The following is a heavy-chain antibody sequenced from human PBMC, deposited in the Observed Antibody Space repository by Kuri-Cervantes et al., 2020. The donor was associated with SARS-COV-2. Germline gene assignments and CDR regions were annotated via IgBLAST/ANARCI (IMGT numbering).Heavy chain of an antibody. Sequence: GGSLRLSCAASGFTFSSYSMNWVRQAPGKGLEWVSYISSSSSTIYYADSVKGRFTISRDNAKNSLYLRMNSLRAEDTAVYYCARDHCSSTSCYLWGQGTMVTVSS. CDR1: GFTFSSYS. J-gene: IGHJ3*01. CDR3: ARDHCSSTSCYL. V-gene: IGHV3-48*04. D-gene: IGHD2-2*01. CDR2: ISSSSSTI.